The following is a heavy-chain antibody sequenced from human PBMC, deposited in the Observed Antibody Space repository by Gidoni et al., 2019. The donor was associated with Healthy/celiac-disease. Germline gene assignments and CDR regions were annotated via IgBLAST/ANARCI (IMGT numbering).Heavy chain of an antibody. D-gene: IGHD3-16*01. CDR1: GFTFSSYW. J-gene: IGHJ5*02. V-gene: IGHV3-7*01. CDR3: VGSWASTAPHNWFDP. Sequence: EVQLVESGGGLVQPGGSLRLSCAASGFTFSSYWMSWVRQAPGKGLEWVANIKQDGSEKYYVDSVKGRFTISRDNAKNSLYLQMNSLRAEDTAVYYCVGSWASTAPHNWFDPWGQGTLVTVSS. CDR2: IKQDGSEK.